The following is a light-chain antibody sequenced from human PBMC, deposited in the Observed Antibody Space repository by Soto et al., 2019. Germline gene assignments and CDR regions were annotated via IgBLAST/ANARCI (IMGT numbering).Light chain of an antibody. Sequence: EIVLTQSPGTLSLSPGEGATLSCRASQSVSSNYLAWYQQKPGQAPRLLIFGASNRASDIPDRFSGSGSGTDFTLTIIRLEHADFAVYYCQQYGSSPPYTVGQGTKLEIK. CDR1: QSVSSNY. J-gene: IGKJ2*01. CDR3: QQYGSSPPYT. V-gene: IGKV3-20*01. CDR2: GAS.